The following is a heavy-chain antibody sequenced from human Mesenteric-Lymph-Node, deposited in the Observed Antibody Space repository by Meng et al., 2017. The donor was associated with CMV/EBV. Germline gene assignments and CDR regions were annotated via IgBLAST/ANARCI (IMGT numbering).Heavy chain of an antibody. J-gene: IGHJ6*02. Sequence: LSLTCAASGFTFDDYAMHWVRQAPGKGLEWVSGITWNSDSIGYADSVKGRFTISRDNAKNSLYLQMDSLRAEDTALYYCAKDTNFSYYYGMDVWGQGTTVTVSS. V-gene: IGHV3-9*01. CDR3: AKDTNFSYYYGMDV. CDR2: ITWNSDSI. D-gene: IGHD1-1*01. CDR1: GFTFDDYA.